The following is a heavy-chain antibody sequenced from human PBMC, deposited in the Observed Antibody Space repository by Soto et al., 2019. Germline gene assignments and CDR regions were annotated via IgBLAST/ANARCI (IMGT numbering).Heavy chain of an antibody. D-gene: IGHD6-13*01. CDR3: ARASATIAAAAIFDY. V-gene: IGHV4-4*02. CDR1: GGAISSSKW. J-gene: IGHJ4*02. Sequence: QVQLQESGPGLVKPSGTLSLTCAVSGGAISSSKWWSWVRQPPGKGLEWIGEIYQSGSTNYNPSLESRVRMSVDKSRNQFSAKLTSVSAAYTSVYYCARASATIAAAAIFDYWGQGTLVTVSS. CDR2: IYQSGST.